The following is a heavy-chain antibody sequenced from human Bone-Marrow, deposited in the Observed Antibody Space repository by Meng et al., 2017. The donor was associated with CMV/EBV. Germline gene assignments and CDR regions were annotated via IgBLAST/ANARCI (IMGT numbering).Heavy chain of an antibody. Sequence: ASVKVSFKASGYSFTGYYMHWVRQAPGQGLEWMGWINPNSGGTDYAQKFQGRVTMTRDTSISTAYLVLSRLRSDDTAVYYFARAGVGGYWGQGTLVTVSS. CDR1: GYSFTGYY. D-gene: IGHD3-16*01. V-gene: IGHV1-2*02. CDR2: INPNSGGT. CDR3: ARAGVGGY. J-gene: IGHJ4*02.